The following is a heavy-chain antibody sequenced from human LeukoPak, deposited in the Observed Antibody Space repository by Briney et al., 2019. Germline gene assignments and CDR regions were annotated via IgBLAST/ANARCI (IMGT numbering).Heavy chain of an antibody. Sequence: GGSLRLSCAASAFTFSDYWMHWVRQAPGKGLVWVSRINYDGSSTTYAEPVKGRFTISRDNTKNTLYLQMNSLRAEDTAVYYCANLYYHDSSGYYPRGYWGQGTLVTVSS. CDR2: INYDGSST. J-gene: IGHJ4*02. CDR1: AFTFSDYW. CDR3: ANLYYHDSSGYYPRGY. D-gene: IGHD3-22*01. V-gene: IGHV3-74*03.